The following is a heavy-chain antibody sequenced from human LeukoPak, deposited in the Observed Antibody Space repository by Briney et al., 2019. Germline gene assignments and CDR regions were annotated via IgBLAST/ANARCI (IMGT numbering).Heavy chain of an antibody. CDR1: GFTFNNYS. V-gene: IGHV3-21*06. CDR2: ISSSSSHI. Sequence: NPGGSLRLSCAVSGFTFNNYSMNWVRQAPGKGLEWVSSISSSSSHIYYADSVKGRFTISRDNAKNSLYLQMNSLRAEDTAVYYCARDWELVDYWGQGTLVTVSS. J-gene: IGHJ4*02. CDR3: ARDWELVDY. D-gene: IGHD1-26*01.